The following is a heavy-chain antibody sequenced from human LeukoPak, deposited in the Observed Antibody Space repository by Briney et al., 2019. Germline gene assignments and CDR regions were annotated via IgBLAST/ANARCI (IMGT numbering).Heavy chain of an antibody. J-gene: IGHJ6*02. D-gene: IGHD3-3*01. CDR1: GDSIGSSSYY. V-gene: IGHV4-39*07. CDR3: ARGAVSYDFWSGYYHYYYGMDV. CDR2: IYYSGST. Sequence: SETLSLTCTVSGDSIGSSSYYWDWIRQPPGKGLEWIGSIYYSGSTYYNPSLKSRVTMSVDTSKNQISLKLSSVTAADTAVYYCARGAVSYDFWSGYYHYYYGMDVWGQGTTVTVSS.